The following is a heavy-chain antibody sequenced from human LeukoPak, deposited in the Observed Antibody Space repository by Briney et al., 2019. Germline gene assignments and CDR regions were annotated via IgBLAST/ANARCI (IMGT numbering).Heavy chain of an antibody. V-gene: IGHV1-2*02. CDR3: ARSYYSGSGLMFDP. D-gene: IGHD3-10*01. CDR2: INPNSAGT. Sequence: ASVKVSCKASGYTFTDYFMHWVRQAPGQGLEWMGWINPNSAGTNYAQKFQYRVTMTRDTSISTAYMELSWLRSDDTALYYCARSYYSGSGLMFDPWGQGTLVTVSS. J-gene: IGHJ5*02. CDR1: GYTFTDYF.